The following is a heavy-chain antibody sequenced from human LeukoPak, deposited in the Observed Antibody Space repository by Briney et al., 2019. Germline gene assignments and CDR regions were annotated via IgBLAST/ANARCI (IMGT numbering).Heavy chain of an antibody. J-gene: IGHJ3*02. CDR2: IYTSGST. V-gene: IGHV4-61*02. CDR1: GGSISSGSYY. Sequence: SQTLSLTCTVSGGSISSGSYYWSWIRQPAGKGLEWIGRIYTSGSTNYNPSLKSRVTISVDTSKNQFSLKLSSVTAADTAVYYCARGADAFDIWGQGTMVTVSS. CDR3: ARGADAFDI.